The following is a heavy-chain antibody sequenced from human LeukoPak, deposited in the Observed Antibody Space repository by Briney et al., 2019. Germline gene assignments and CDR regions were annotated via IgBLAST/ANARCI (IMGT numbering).Heavy chain of an antibody. J-gene: IGHJ4*02. CDR2: IIPIFGTA. CDR1: GGTFSSYA. Sequence: ASVKVSCKASGGTFSSYAISWVRQAPGQGLEWMGRIIPIFGTANYAQKFQGRVTITTDESTSPAYMELSSLRSEDTAVYYCARAGERVAFDYWGQGTLATVSS. CDR3: ARAGERVAFDY. D-gene: IGHD2-15*01. V-gene: IGHV1-69*05.